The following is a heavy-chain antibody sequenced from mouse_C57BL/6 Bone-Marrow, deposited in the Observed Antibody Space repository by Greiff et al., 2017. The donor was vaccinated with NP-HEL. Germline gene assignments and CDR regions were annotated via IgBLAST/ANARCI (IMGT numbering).Heavy chain of an antibody. CDR3: ARRVDGYPFAY. V-gene: IGHV3-6*01. J-gene: IGHJ3*01. D-gene: IGHD2-3*01. CDR1: GYSITSGYY. CDR2: ISYDGSN. Sequence: DVKLQESGPGLVKPSQSLSLTCSVTGYSITSGYYWNWIRQFPGNKLEWMGYISYDGSNNYNPSLKNRISITRDTSKNQFFLKLNSVTTEDTATYYCARRVDGYPFAYWGQGTLVTVSA.